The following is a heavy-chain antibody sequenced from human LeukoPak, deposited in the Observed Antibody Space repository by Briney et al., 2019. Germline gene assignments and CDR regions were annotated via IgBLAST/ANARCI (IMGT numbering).Heavy chain of an antibody. Sequence: GGSLRLSCAASGFTFSSYGMHWVRQAPGKGLEWVAFIRYDGSNKYYADSVKGRFTISRDNSKNTLYLQMNSLRAEDTAVYYCAKRDDYSNYAVDYWGQGTLVTVSS. J-gene: IGHJ4*02. CDR1: GFTFSSYG. CDR2: IRYDGSNK. V-gene: IGHV3-30*02. D-gene: IGHD4-11*01. CDR3: AKRDDYSNYAVDY.